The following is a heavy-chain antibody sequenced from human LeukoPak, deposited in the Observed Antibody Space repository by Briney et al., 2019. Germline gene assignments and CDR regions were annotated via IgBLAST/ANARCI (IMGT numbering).Heavy chain of an antibody. CDR2: INHSGST. J-gene: IGHJ6*02. Sequence: SETLSLTCTVSGGSISSYYWSWIRQPPGKGLEWIGEINHSGSTNYNPSLKSRVTISVDTSKNQFSLKLSSVTAADTAVYYCARASKKGKNPLEFYYYYGMDVWGQGTTVTVSS. D-gene: IGHD3-10*01. CDR1: GGSISSYY. CDR3: ARASKKGKNPLEFYYYYGMDV. V-gene: IGHV4-34*01.